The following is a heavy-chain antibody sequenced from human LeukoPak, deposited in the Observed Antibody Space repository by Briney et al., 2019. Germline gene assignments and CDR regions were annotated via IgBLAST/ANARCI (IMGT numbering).Heavy chain of an antibody. D-gene: IGHD3-10*01. CDR1: GITFDDFG. CDR2: INWNGGST. CDR3: ARWTHGSGPGFFVH. V-gene: IGHV3-20*04. J-gene: IGHJ1*01. Sequence: GGSLRLSCAASGITFDDFGMSWVRQPPGKGLEWVSGINWNGGSTGYADSVKGRFTVSRDNAKNSLYLQMNSLRAEDTALYYCARWTHGSGPGFFVHWGQGTLVTVSS.